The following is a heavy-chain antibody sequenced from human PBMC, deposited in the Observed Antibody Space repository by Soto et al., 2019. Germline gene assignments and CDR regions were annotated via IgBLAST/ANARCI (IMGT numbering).Heavy chain of an antibody. CDR3: ARRSEVTLTDYFDY. J-gene: IGHJ4*02. CDR1: GGSISSSSYY. CDR2: IYYSGST. D-gene: IGHD2-21*02. Sequence: QLQLQESGPGLVKPSETLSLTCTVSGGSISSSSYYWGWIRQPPGKGLEWIGSIYYSGSTYYNPSPKSRVTISVDTSKNQFSLKLSSVTAADTAVYYCARRSEVTLTDYFDYWGQGTLVTVSS. V-gene: IGHV4-39*01.